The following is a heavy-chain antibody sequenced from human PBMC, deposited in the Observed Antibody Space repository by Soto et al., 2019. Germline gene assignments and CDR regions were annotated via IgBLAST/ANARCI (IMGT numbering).Heavy chain of an antibody. V-gene: IGHV3-53*01. CDR3: AVRAATSSGWDDFDY. CDR2: IYSGGTT. Sequence: EVQLVESGGGLIQPGGSLRLSCAASGITVSSNYMSWVRQAPGKGLEWVSVIYSGGTTNSADSVKGRFTMSRDNTKNMVDLQVNGLRADSTAVYYCAVRAATSSGWDDFDYWGQGTQVGVSS. D-gene: IGHD6-19*01. J-gene: IGHJ4*02. CDR1: GITVSSNY.